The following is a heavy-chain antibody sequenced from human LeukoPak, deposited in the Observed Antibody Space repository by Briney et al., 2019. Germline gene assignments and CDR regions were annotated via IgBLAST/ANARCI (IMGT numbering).Heavy chain of an antibody. CDR1: GGSFSGYY. CDR2: INHSGST. V-gene: IGHV4-34*01. J-gene: IGHJ4*02. CDR3: ARRGSGSYYTLKYYFDY. Sequence: SETLSLTCAVYGGSFSGYYWSWIRQPPGKGREWIGEINHSGSTNYNPSLKSRVTISVDTSKNQFSLKLSSVTAADTAVYYCARRGSGSYYTLKYYFDYWGQGTLVTVSS. D-gene: IGHD3-10*01.